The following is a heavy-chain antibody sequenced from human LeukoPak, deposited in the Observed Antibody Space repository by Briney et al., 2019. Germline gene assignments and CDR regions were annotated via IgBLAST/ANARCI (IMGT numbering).Heavy chain of an antibody. CDR2: IYTSGST. Sequence: SETLSLTCTVSGGSISSYYWSWIRQPPGKGLEWIGRIYTSGSTNYNPSLKSRVTISVDTSKNQFSLKLSSVTAADTAVYYCARARPYSSSFLDYWGQGTLVTVSS. CDR1: GGSISSYY. CDR3: ARARPYSSSFLDY. J-gene: IGHJ4*02. D-gene: IGHD6-6*01. V-gene: IGHV4-4*08.